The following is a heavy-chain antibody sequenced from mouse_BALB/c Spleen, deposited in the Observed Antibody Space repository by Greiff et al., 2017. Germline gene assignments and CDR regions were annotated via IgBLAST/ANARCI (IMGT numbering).Heavy chain of an antibody. CDR1: GYTFTSYN. CDR2: IYPGNGDT. V-gene: IGHV1-12*01. J-gene: IGHJ4*01. D-gene: IGHD2-4*01. CDR3: ARGDEYDGNPFYAMDY. Sequence: QVQLQQPGAELVKPGASVKMSCKASGYTFTSYNMHWVKQTPGQGLEWIGAIYPGNGDTSYNQKFKGKATLTADKSSSTAYMQLSSLTSEDSAVYYCARGDEYDGNPFYAMDYWGQGTSVTVSS.